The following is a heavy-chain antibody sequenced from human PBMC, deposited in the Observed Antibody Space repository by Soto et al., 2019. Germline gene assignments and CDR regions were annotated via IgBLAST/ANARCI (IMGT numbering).Heavy chain of an antibody. V-gene: IGHV4-30-4*01. CDR2: IYYSWST. CDR1: GASISSGDYY. Sequence: TLSLTCPVSGASISSGDYYWSWIRQPPGKGLEWIGYIYYSWSTYYNPSLKSRVTISVDTSKNQFSLKLSSVTAADTAVYYCARGSDSLDFDYWGQGTLVTVYS. CDR3: ARGSDSLDFDY. J-gene: IGHJ4*02. D-gene: IGHD5-18*01.